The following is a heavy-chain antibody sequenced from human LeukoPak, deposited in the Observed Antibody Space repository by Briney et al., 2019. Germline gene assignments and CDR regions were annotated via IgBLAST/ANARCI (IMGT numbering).Heavy chain of an antibody. J-gene: IGHJ4*02. CDR2: ISSTGVYT. Sequence: PGGSLRLSCAASGFTFSDYYMTWIRQAPGKGLEWVSYISSTGVYTDYADSVKGRFTISRDNSRNTVYLQMNSLRADDTAVYSCAKSLVPAAEFDYWGQGTLVTVSS. CDR1: GFTFSDYY. CDR3: AKSLVPAAEFDY. D-gene: IGHD2-2*01. V-gene: IGHV3-11*03.